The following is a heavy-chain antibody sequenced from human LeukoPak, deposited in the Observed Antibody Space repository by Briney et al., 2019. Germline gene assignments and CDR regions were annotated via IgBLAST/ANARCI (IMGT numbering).Heavy chain of an antibody. CDR1: GFTFSSYS. Sequence: PGGSLRLSCAASGFTFSSYSMNWVRQAPGKGLEWVSSIISSTSYIYYADSEKGRFTISRDNAKNSLYLQMNSLRAKDTAVYYCARHRGLGYCSGGSCYDYYTMDVWGQGTTVTVSS. D-gene: IGHD2-15*01. J-gene: IGHJ6*02. CDR2: IISSTSYI. CDR3: ARHRGLGYCSGGSCYDYYTMDV. V-gene: IGHV3-21*01.